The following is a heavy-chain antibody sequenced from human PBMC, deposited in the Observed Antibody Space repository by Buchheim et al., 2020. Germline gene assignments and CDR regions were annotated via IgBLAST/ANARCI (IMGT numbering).Heavy chain of an antibody. CDR2: IYYSGST. D-gene: IGHD3-10*02. CDR3: ARTWLTTMSKTVVYFDY. J-gene: IGHJ4*02. CDR1: GGSIGLYY. V-gene: IGHV4-59*01. Sequence: QVQLQESGPGLVKPSETLSLTCTVSGGSIGLYYWSWIRQSPGKGLEWIGYIYYSGSTNYNPSLKSRVTISVDTSKNQFSLNLTSMTAADAAVYYCARTWLTTMSKTVVYFDYWGQGAL.